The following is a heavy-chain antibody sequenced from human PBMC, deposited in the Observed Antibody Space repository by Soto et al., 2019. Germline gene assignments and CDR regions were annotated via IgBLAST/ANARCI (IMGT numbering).Heavy chain of an antibody. D-gene: IGHD2-2*01. J-gene: IGHJ4*02. Sequence: SETLSLTCTVSGGSISSSSYYWGWIRQPPGKGLEWIGSIYYSGSTYYNPSLKSRVTISVDTSKNQFSLKLSSVTAADTAVYYCARVFEQLPYYYFDYWGQGTLVTVSS. V-gene: IGHV4-39*01. CDR2: IYYSGST. CDR1: GGSISSSSYY. CDR3: ARVFEQLPYYYFDY.